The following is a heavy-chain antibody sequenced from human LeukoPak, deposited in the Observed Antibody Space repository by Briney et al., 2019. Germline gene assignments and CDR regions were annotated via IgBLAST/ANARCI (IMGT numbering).Heavy chain of an antibody. CDR2: IKSKTDGGTT. CDR1: GFTFSSAW. V-gene: IGHV3-15*01. Sequence: GGSLRLPCAASGFTFSSAWMSWVRQAPGKGLEWVGRIKSKTDGGTTDYAAPVKGRFTISRDDSKNTLYLQMNSLKTEDTAVYYCTTGPPMVTIFGVVIRDYYYGMDVWGQGTTVTVSS. CDR3: TTGPPMVTIFGVVIRDYYYGMDV. J-gene: IGHJ6*02. D-gene: IGHD3-3*01.